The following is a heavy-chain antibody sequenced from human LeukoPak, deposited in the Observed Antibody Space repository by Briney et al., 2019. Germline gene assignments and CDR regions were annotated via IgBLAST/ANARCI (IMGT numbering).Heavy chain of an antibody. CDR2: IRSSSSYI. CDR1: GFTFSSYS. D-gene: IGHD2-2*01. J-gene: IGHJ5*02. CDR3: ARDAQRLVVPATNWFDP. V-gene: IGHV3-21*01. Sequence: PGGSLRLPCAASGFTFSSYSMNWVRQAPGKGLEWVSSIRSSSSYIYYADSVKGRFTISRDNAKNSLYLQMNSLRAEDTAVYYCARDAQRLVVPATNWFDPWGQGTLVIVSS.